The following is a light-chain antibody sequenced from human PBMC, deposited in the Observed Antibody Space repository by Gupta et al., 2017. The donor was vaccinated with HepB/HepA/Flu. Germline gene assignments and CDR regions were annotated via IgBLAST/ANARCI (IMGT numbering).Light chain of an antibody. Sequence: SYELTQPPSVSVSPGQTASITCSGDKLGDKYACWYQQKPGQSPVQVIDQDSKRPSGIPERFSGSNSGNTATLTISGTQARDEADYDCQAWDSSTANYVFGTGTKVTVL. CDR1: KLGDKY. CDR2: QDS. J-gene: IGLJ1*01. CDR3: QAWDSSTANYV. V-gene: IGLV3-1*01.